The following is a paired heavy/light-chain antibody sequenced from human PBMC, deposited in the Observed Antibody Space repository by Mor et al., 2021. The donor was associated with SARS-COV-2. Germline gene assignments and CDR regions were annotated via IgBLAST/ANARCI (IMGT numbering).Light chain of an antibody. CDR1: QNIQYY. Sequence: EIVLTQSPATLSLSPGERATLSCRASQNIQYYLEWYQQKPGQAPRLLILDASHRTTGVPSRFSGSGSETNFTLTISDLEPEDFAVYYCQQRRNWRSITFGQGTRLDIK. V-gene: IGKV3-11*01. CDR2: DAS. J-gene: IGKJ5*01. CDR3: QQRRNWRSIT.
Heavy chain of an antibody. CDR1: GFTFSTYA. CDR2: IGGST. CDR3: ARYERDVAVVPVGMPVGYFDL. V-gene: IGHV3-21*01. Sequence: EVQLVESGGGLVKPGDSLRLSCAASGFTFSTYAMNWVRQAPGKGLEWVSSIGGSTNYADSVKGRFTVSRDNAKNFLYLQMNSLRTEDTAVYFCARYERDVAVVPVGMPVGYFDLWGRGTLVTVSS. D-gene: IGHD2-2*01. J-gene: IGHJ2*01.